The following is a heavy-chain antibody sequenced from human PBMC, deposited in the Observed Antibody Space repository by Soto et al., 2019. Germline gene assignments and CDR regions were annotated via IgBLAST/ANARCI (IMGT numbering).Heavy chain of an antibody. CDR3: ARNRGGYCSGGSCYSTRKDNLNWFDP. J-gene: IGHJ5*02. D-gene: IGHD2-15*01. V-gene: IGHV1-69*13. CDR1: GGTFSSYA. CDR2: IIPIFGTA. Sequence: ASVKVSCKASGGTFSSYAISWVRQAPGQGLEWMGGIIPIFGTANYAQKFQGRVTITADESTSTAYMELSSLRSEDTAVYYCARNRGGYCSGGSCYSTRKDNLNWFDPWGQGTQVTVS.